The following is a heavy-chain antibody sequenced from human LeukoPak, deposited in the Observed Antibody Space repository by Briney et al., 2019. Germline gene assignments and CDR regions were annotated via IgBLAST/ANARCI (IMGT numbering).Heavy chain of an antibody. CDR3: ARALTPSSAGTIDY. CDR1: GDTLSSHG. V-gene: IGHV1-2*02. CDR2: INPTSGGT. Sequence: ASVKVSCKASGDTLSSHGFSWVRQAPGQGLDWMGWINPTSGGTYYAQRFQGRVTMTRDTSISTAYMELTRLRSDDTAVYYCARALTPSSAGTIDYWGQGTLVTVSS. J-gene: IGHJ4*02. D-gene: IGHD6-13*01.